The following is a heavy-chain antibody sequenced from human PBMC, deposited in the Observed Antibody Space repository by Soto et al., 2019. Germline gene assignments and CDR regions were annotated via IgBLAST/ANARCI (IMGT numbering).Heavy chain of an antibody. Sequence: QVQLVQSGAEVKKPGASVKVSCKASGYTFTSYGISWVRQAPGQGLEWMGWISAYNGNTNYAQMLQGRVTMTTDTGTSQAYWEPRSLRSDDTAVYYCASESSSSCHDYWGQGTLVTVSS. CDR3: ASESSSSCHDY. CDR2: ISAYNGNT. V-gene: IGHV1-18*01. D-gene: IGHD6-13*01. CDR1: GYTFTSYG. J-gene: IGHJ4*02.